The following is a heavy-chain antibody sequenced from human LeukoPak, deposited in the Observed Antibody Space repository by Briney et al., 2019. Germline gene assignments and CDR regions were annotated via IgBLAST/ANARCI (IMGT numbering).Heavy chain of an antibody. CDR1: GYTFTSYG. CDR3: ARDSGAPPEYDSWSGYYSNLYYYYMDV. D-gene: IGHD3-3*01. V-gene: IGHV1-18*01. J-gene: IGHJ6*03. Sequence: ASVKVSCKASGYTFTSYGISWVRQAPGQGLEWMGWISAYNGNTNYAQKLQGRVTMTTDTSTSTAYMELRSLRSDDTAVYYCARDSGAPPEYDSWSGYYSNLYYYYMDVWGKGTTVTVSS. CDR2: ISAYNGNT.